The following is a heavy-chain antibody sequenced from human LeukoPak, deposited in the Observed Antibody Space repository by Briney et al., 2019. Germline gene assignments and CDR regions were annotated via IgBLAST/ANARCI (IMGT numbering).Heavy chain of an antibody. J-gene: IGHJ5*02. D-gene: IGHD3-10*01. V-gene: IGHV3-21*01. CDR2: ISSSSYI. Sequence: GGSLRLSCAASGFTFSSYSMNWVRQAPGKGLEWVSSISSSSYIYYADSVKGRFTISRDNAKNSLYLQMNSLRAEDTAVYYCASMYYYGSGSYPGPTWFDPWGQGTLVTVSS. CDR3: ASMYYYGSGSYPGPTWFDP. CDR1: GFTFSSYS.